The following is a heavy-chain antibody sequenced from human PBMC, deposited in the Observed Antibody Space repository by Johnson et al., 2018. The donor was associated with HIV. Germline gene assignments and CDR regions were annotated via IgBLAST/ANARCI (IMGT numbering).Heavy chain of an antibody. J-gene: IGHJ3*02. CDR1: GFTFSSYA. Sequence: VQLVESGGGVVQPGRSLRLSCAASGFTFSSYAMHWVRQAPGKGLEWVSAISGSGGSTYYADSVKGRFTISRDNSKNTLYLQMNSLRAEDTAVYYCAKDLGYSSSSRAFDIWGQGTMVTVSS. CDR3: AKDLGYSSSSRAFDI. CDR2: ISGSGGST. V-gene: IGHV3-23*04. D-gene: IGHD6-6*01.